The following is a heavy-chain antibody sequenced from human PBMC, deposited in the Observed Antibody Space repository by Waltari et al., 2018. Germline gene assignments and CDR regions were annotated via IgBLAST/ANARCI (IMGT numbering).Heavy chain of an antibody. J-gene: IGHJ4*02. Sequence: QVQQWGAGLVKPPETLPLPSPLHGASLTDYFLTWIRPPPGKGLEGIGEISHKGNTKDNPSLKSRVTMSIDTSKKQFSLEVRSVTAADTAVYYCATFMVRGHLLLDYWGQGTLVAVSS. D-gene: IGHD3-10*01. CDR3: ATFMVRGHLLLDY. CDR1: GASLTDYF. CDR2: ISHKGNT. V-gene: IGHV4-34*02.